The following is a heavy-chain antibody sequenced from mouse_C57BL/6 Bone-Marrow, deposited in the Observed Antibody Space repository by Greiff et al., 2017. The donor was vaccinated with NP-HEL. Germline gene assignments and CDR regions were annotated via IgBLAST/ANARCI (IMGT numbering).Heavy chain of an antibody. Sequence: QVQLQQPGAELVKPGASVKLSCKASGYTFTSYWMHWVKQRPGQGLEWIGMINPNSGSTNYNEKFKSKATLTVDKSSSTAYMQLSSLTSEDSAVYYCARNEVGYDGFAYWGQGTLVTVSA. CDR2: INPNSGST. J-gene: IGHJ3*01. V-gene: IGHV1-64*01. CDR1: GYTFTSYW. D-gene: IGHD2-2*01. CDR3: ARNEVGYDGFAY.